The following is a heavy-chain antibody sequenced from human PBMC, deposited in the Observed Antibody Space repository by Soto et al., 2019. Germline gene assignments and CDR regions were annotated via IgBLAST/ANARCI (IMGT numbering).Heavy chain of an antibody. CDR2: ISTYNGNT. CDR1: GYTFTNFG. J-gene: IGHJ5*02. V-gene: IGHV1-18*04. CDR3: ARGPTPTHEDADKNNGFDP. Sequence: QVQLVQSGAEVKKPGASVKVSCKASGYTFTNFGINWVRQAPGQGLEWMGWISTYNGNTNYAPKLQGRVTMTTDTSTTTAYMEFRSLRSDDTAVYYCARGPTPTHEDADKNNGFDPWGQGTLVTVSS. D-gene: IGHD3-9*01.